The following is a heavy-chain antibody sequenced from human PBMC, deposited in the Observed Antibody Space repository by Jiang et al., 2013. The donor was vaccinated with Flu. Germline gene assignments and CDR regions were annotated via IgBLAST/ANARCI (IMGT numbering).Heavy chain of an antibody. V-gene: IGHV2-5*02. CDR1: GFSLSTSGMG. Sequence: KPTQTLTLTCTFSGFSLSTSGMGVGWIRQPPGKALEWLALIYWDDEKRYSPSLKSRLTITKDTSKNQVVLTMTNMDPVDTATYYCSRFAYGDFIDYFDPWGQGTLVTVSS. D-gene: IGHD4-17*01. CDR3: SRFAYGDFIDYFDP. CDR2: IYWDDEK. J-gene: IGHJ5*02.